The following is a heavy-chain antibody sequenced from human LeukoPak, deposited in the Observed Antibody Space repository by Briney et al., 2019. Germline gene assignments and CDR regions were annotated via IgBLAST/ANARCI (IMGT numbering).Heavy chain of an antibody. CDR1: GFTFSSYA. D-gene: IGHD6-13*01. CDR3: AKGPNSSSWYGLYYFDY. V-gene: IGHV3-30*04. Sequence: GRSLRLSCAASGFTFSSYAMHGVRQAPGKGLEWVAVISYDGSNKYYADSVKGRFTISRDNAKNSLYLQMNSLRAEDMALYYCAKGPNSSSWYGLYYFDYWGQGTLVTVSS. J-gene: IGHJ4*02. CDR2: ISYDGSNK.